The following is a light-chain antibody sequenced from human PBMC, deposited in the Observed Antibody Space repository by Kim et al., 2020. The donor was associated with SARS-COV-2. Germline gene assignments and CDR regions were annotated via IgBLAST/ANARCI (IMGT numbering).Light chain of an antibody. V-gene: IGKV3-15*01. CDR3: LQYNNWPRT. CDR2: GAS. CDR1: QSVSHN. J-gene: IGKJ1*01. Sequence: VSPGERPTLHCRASQSVSHNLAWYPQKRGQTPRLLISGASARATGIPDRFSGGGSGTEFTLTISSLQSEDFAVYYCLQYNNWPRTFGQGTKVDIK.